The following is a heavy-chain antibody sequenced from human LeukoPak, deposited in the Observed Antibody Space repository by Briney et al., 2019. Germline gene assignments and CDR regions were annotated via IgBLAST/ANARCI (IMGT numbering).Heavy chain of an antibody. CDR1: GYTFTSYD. CDR2: MNPNSGNT. Sequence: ASVKVSCKASGYTFTSYDINWVRQATGQGLEWMGWMNPNSGNTGYAQKFQGRVTMTRNTSISTAYMELSSLRSEDTAVYYCATFNRGGGAFDIWGQGTMVTVSS. J-gene: IGHJ3*02. V-gene: IGHV1-8*01. CDR3: ATFNRGGGAFDI. D-gene: IGHD1-14*01.